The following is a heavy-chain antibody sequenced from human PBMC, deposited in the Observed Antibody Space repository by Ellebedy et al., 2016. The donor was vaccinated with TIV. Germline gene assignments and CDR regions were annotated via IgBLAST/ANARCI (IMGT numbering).Heavy chain of an antibody. CDR1: GYTFTDYY. D-gene: IGHD6-13*01. CDR2: INPNSDGT. CDR3: ARGGSSNWYEAFDF. J-gene: IGHJ4*02. Sequence: AASVKVSCKASGYTFTDYYLHWVRQAPGQGLEWLGWINPNSDGTNFAQKFQGWVTLTRDTTITTAYMELSSLTSDDTATAVFYCARGGSSNWYEAFDFWGQGTLVTASS. V-gene: IGHV1-2*04.